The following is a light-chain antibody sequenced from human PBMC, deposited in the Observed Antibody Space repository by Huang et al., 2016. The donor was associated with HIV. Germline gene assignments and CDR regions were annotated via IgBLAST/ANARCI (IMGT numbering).Light chain of an antibody. J-gene: IGKJ2*01. V-gene: IGKV4-1*01. CDR3: QQYYSTPNT. CDR2: WAS. Sequence: DIVMTQSPDSLAVSLGERDTINCKSSQSVLYSSNNKNYLAWYQQKPVQPPKLLIYWASTRESGVPDRFSGSGSGTDFTLTISSLQAEDVAVYYCQQYYSTPNTFGQGTKLEIK. CDR1: QSVLYSSNNKNY.